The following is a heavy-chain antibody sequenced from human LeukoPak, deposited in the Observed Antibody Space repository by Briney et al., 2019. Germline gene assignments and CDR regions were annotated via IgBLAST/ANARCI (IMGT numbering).Heavy chain of an antibody. D-gene: IGHD1-26*01. CDR3: ARGSGSYWAPDY. J-gene: IGHJ4*02. V-gene: IGHV3-30-3*01. CDR1: GFTFSSYA. Sequence: GGSLRLFCAASGFTFSSYAMHWVRQAPGRGLEWVAAISHDESNKYYGDSVKGRFTISRDKSKNTLYLQMNSLRAEDTAVYYCARGSGSYWAPDYWGQGTLVTVSS. CDR2: ISHDESNK.